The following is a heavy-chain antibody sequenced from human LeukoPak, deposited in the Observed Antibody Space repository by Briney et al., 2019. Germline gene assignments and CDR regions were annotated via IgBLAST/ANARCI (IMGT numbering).Heavy chain of an antibody. J-gene: IGHJ4*02. D-gene: IGHD2-21*02. V-gene: IGHV4-34*01. CDR3: AFCGGDCSSGLDY. CDR1: GGSISHYY. Sequence: SETLSLTCTVSGGSISHYYWSWIRQPPGKGLEWIGEINHSGSTNYNPSLKSRVTISVDTSKNQFSLKLSSVTAADTAVYYCAFCGGDCSSGLDYWGQGTLVTVSS. CDR2: INHSGST.